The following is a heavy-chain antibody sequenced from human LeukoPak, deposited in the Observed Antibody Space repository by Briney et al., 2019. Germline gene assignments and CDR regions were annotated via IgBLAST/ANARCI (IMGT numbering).Heavy chain of an antibody. CDR1: GLTFTSYS. V-gene: IGHV3-23*01. Sequence: GGSLRLSCAASGLTFTSYSMNWVRQAPGKGLEWVSTISGGGGSTYYADSVKGRFTISRDNSKNTLYLQVNSLRAEDTAVYYCAKGGKWDVTPFDYWGQGTLVTVSS. CDR2: ISGGGGST. CDR3: AKGGKWDVTPFDY. D-gene: IGHD1-26*01. J-gene: IGHJ4*02.